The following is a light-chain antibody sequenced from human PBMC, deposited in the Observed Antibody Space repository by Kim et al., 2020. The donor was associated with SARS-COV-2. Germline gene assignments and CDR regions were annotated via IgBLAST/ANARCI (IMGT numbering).Light chain of an antibody. CDR2: DSN. CDR3: GTWDSSLRAGV. V-gene: IGLV1-51*01. CDR1: TANIGTNY. J-gene: IGLJ2*01. Sequence: KVTNPCSRRTANIGTNYVSWYQQPPGKAPKLPIYDSNERPSGISDRFSASKSGTSATLGSTGLQAGDEAVYYCGTWDSSLRAGVFGGGTKLTVL.